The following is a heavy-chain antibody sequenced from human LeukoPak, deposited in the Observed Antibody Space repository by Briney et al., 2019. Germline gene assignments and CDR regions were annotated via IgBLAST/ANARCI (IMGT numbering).Heavy chain of an antibody. CDR3: ARKGYYYDSSGYYSGEPFDY. J-gene: IGHJ4*02. Sequence: SETLSLTCTVSGGSISSYYWSWIRQHPGKGLEWIGYIYYSGSAYYNPSLKSRVTISVDTSKNQFSLKLSSVTAADTAVYYCARKGYYYDSSGYYSGEPFDYWGQGTLVTVSS. CDR2: IYYSGSA. V-gene: IGHV4-59*06. D-gene: IGHD3-22*01. CDR1: GGSISSYY.